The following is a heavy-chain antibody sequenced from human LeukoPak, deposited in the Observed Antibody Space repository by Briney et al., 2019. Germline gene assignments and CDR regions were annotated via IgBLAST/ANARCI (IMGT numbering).Heavy chain of an antibody. Sequence: GESLKISCKGSGYSFTSYWIGWVRQMPVKGLEWMGIIYPGDSDTRYSPSFQGQVTISADKSISTAYLQWSSLKASDTAMYYCARRGTGIAVADYYFDYWGQGTLVTVSS. CDR2: IYPGDSDT. CDR3: ARRGTGIAVADYYFDY. D-gene: IGHD6-19*01. CDR1: GYSFTSYW. V-gene: IGHV5-51*01. J-gene: IGHJ4*02.